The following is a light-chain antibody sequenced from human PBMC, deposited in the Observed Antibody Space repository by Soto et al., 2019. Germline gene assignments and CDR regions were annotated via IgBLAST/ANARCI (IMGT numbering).Light chain of an antibody. V-gene: IGKV3-20*01. CDR2: GAS. J-gene: IGKJ1*01. CDR3: QQYGRSPRT. Sequence: ENVFTHAPRTLSMSPGERATLSCRASQIVSSSYSAWYQHKPGQAPRLLIYGASSRATGIPDRFSGSGSGTDFTLTISRLEPEDFTVYYCQQYGRSPRTFGQGTKADI. CDR1: QIVSSSY.